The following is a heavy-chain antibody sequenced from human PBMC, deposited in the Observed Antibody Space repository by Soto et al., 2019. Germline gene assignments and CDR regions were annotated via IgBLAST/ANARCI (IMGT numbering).Heavy chain of an antibody. CDR3: AKGGVVVVAAVDY. V-gene: IGHV3-9*01. CDR1: GFTFDDYD. CDR2: ISWNSGSI. Sequence: EVQLVESGGGLVQPGRSLRLSCAASGFTFDDYDMHWVRQAPGKGLEWVSGISWNSGSIGYADSVKGRFTISRDNAKNSLYLQMNSLRAEDTALYYCAKGGVVVVAAVDYWGQGTLVTVSS. J-gene: IGHJ4*02. D-gene: IGHD2-15*01.